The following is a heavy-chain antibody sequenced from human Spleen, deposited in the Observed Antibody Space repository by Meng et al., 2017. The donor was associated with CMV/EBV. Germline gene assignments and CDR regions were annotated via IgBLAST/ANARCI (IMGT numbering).Heavy chain of an antibody. CDR3: ARGGVNYDFWSGPSRFDY. V-gene: IGHV4-59*01. CDR1: GGSISSYY. Sequence: SETLSLTCTVSGGSISSYYWSWIRQPTGKGLEWIGYIYYSGSTNYNPSLKSRVTISVDTSKNQFSLKLSSVTAADTAVYYCARGGVNYDFWSGPSRFDYWGQGTLVTVSS. J-gene: IGHJ4*02. D-gene: IGHD3-3*01. CDR2: IYYSGST.